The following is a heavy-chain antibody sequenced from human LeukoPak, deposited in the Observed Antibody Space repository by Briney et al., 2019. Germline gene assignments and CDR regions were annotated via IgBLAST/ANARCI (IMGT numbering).Heavy chain of an antibody. Sequence: SETLSLTCTVSGGSISSSTYYWGWIRQPPGKGLEWIGSIFYSGRTYYDPSLKSRVTMSVDTSKNQFSLKLSSVTAADTAVYYCASLRERSYYARGFDYWGQGTLVTVSS. CDR2: IFYSGRT. CDR1: GGSISSSTYY. CDR3: ASLRERSYYARGFDY. D-gene: IGHD1-26*01. J-gene: IGHJ4*02. V-gene: IGHV4-39*01.